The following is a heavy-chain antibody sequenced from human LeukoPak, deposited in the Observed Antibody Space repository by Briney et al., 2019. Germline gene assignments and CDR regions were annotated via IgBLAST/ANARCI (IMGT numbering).Heavy chain of an antibody. J-gene: IGHJ4*02. D-gene: IGHD3-22*01. CDR2: ISGSGGST. V-gene: IGHV3-23*01. Sequence: GSLRLSCAASGFTFSSYAMSWVRQAPGKELEWVSAISGSGGSTYYADSVKGRFTISRDNSKNTLYLQMNSLRAEDTAVYYCARDSSGYYSHDYWGQGTLVTVSS. CDR1: GFTFSSYA. CDR3: ARDSSGYYSHDY.